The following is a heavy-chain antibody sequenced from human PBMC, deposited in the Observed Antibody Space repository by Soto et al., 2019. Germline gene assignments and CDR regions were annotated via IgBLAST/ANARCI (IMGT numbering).Heavy chain of an antibody. CDR3: VRTHFDSWSSTFYGMDV. D-gene: IGHD3-3*01. V-gene: IGHV3-7*03. J-gene: IGHJ6*02. CDR1: GQTFNRYW. Sequence: DVQLAESGGGLVQPGGSLRLSCVASGQTFNRYWMSWVRQAPGKGLEWVANIKQDGSEEYYVDSVKGRFTISRDNAKKALYLQMNSLRAVDTAMYYCVRTHFDSWSSTFYGMDVWGQGTTVTVSS. CDR2: IKQDGSEE.